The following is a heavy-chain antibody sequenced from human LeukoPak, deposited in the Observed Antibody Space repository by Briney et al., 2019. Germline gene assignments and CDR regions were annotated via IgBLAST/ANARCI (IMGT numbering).Heavy chain of an antibody. J-gene: IGHJ3*02. D-gene: IGHD3-3*01. CDR2: IYHSGST. CDR3: ARAQMDYDLRHACNI. CDR1: GGSISSSSYY. V-gene: IGHV4-39*07. Sequence: SETLSLTGTVSGGSISSSSYYWGWIRQPPGKGLEWIGSIYHSGSTYYHPSLTSRVTISVDTSKNQFSLELSSVTAPDTAVYYCARAQMDYDLRHACNIWGQGTMVTVSS.